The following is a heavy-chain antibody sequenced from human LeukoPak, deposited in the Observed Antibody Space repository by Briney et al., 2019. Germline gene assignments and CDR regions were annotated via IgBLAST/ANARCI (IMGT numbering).Heavy chain of an antibody. V-gene: IGHV3-23*01. Sequence: RGSLKLSCAASGFTFSSYAMSWVRQAPGKGLEWVSAISGSGGSTYYVDSVKGRFTISRGNSKNTLYLQINSLRAEDTAVYYCAKGHGDPLDYWGQGTLVTVSS. CDR1: GFTFSSYA. D-gene: IGHD4-17*01. CDR2: ISGSGGST. J-gene: IGHJ4*02. CDR3: AKGHGDPLDY.